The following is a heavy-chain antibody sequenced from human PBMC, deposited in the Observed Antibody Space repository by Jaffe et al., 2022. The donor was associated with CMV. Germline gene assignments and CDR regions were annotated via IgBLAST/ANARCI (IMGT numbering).Heavy chain of an antibody. V-gene: IGHV3-48*02. J-gene: IGHJ4*02. D-gene: IGHD2-21*02. Sequence: EVQLVESGGGLVEPGGSLRLSCAGSGFTFSRFSMNWVRQAPGKGPEWIAYITSNSDTIYYADSVKGRFTVSRDDAKESLYLQMNSLRDEDTAVYYCARDGDCDGDCFLDSWGQGTLVTVSS. CDR1: GFTFSRFS. CDR3: ARDGDCDGDCFLDS. CDR2: ITSNSDTI.